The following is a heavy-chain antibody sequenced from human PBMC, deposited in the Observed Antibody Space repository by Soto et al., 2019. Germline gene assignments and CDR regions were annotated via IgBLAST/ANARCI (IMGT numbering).Heavy chain of an antibody. V-gene: IGHV3-48*01. Sequence: EVQLVESGGGLVQPGVSLRLSCAASGFTVSSYIMNWVRQAPGKGMEWVSYISSSSSTIYYADSVKGRFTISRDNAKNSLYLQMNRRRAEDTAVYYCARGVQPYGSDYWGQGTLVSGSS. CDR1: GFTVSSYI. J-gene: IGHJ4*02. CDR2: ISSSSSTI. CDR3: ARGVQPYGSDY. D-gene: IGHD3-10*01.